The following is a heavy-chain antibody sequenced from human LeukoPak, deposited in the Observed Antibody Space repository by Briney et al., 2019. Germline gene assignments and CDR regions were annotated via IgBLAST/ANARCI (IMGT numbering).Heavy chain of an antibody. Sequence: PGGSLRLSCAASGLIFSDAWMGWVRQAPGKGLEWVAVISYDGSNKYFADSVKGRFTISRDNSKNTLNLQMNSLRAEDTAVYYCAKVRGNLRANYFDYWGQGTLVTVSS. CDR1: GLIFSDAW. J-gene: IGHJ4*02. CDR2: ISYDGSNK. CDR3: AKVRGNLRANYFDY. D-gene: IGHD1-14*01. V-gene: IGHV3-30*18.